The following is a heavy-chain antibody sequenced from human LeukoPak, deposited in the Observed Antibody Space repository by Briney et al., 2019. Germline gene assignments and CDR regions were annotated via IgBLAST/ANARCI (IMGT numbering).Heavy chain of an antibody. J-gene: IGHJ4*02. D-gene: IGHD6-19*01. CDR1: GYTFTNYW. V-gene: IGHV5-51*01. CDR3: VRHSGYSSGWYVAY. CDR2: IYPGDADT. Sequence: GESLKISCKGSGYTFTNYWIGWVRQMLGKGVEWMGIIYPGDADTTYSPSFQGQVTISADKSISTAYLQWSSLKASDTAMYYCVRHSGYSSGWYVAYWGQGTLVTVSS.